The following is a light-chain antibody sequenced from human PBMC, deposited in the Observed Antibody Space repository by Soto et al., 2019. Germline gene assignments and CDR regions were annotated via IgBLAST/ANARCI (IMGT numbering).Light chain of an antibody. V-gene: IGLV2-14*01. CDR3: SSYTSSITYV. CDR1: RSAVGGYHY. Sequence: NQPGPEFGASGQVVTLSRTGNRSAVGGYHYVSWYQQYPGKAPKVMIYDVSNRPSGVSNRFSGSKSGTTASLTISGLQAEDEADYYCSSYTSSITYVFGTGTKVTVL. CDR2: DVS. J-gene: IGLJ1*01.